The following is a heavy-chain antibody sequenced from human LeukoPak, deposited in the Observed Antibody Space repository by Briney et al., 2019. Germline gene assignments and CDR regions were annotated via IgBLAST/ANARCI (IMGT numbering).Heavy chain of an antibody. Sequence: PSETLSLTCSVSGGSISTYYWSWIRQTPGKGLEQIGYIYNSGSTNYNPSLEGRVTMSIDTSKNQFSLKLSSVTAADTAVYYCARLDDYYYGMDVWGQGTTVTVSS. V-gene: IGHV4-59*12. CDR1: GGSISTYY. CDR3: ARLDDYYYGMDV. J-gene: IGHJ6*02. CDR2: IYNSGST.